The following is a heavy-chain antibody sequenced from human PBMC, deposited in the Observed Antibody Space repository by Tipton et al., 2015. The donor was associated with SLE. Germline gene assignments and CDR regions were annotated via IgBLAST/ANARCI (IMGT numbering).Heavy chain of an antibody. CDR3: ARVGGAGWYEIDY. D-gene: IGHD6-19*01. CDR1: GYSFLNFY. Sequence: QLVQSGAEVKKPGESLKISCKASGYSFLNFYTGWVRQVPGKGLEWMDIIFPSDSDTRYSPSFQGQVTISADKSIDSVYLQLSSLKTSDTAIYNCARVGGAGWYEIDYWGQGTLLTVSS. V-gene: IGHV5-51*03. CDR2: IFPSDSDT. J-gene: IGHJ4*02.